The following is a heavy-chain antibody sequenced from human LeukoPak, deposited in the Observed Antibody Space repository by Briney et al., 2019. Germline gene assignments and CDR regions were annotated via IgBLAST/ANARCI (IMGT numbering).Heavy chain of an antibody. CDR2: IRYSGTN. CDR3: ATSDTVSTYNCFDP. Sequence: PGGSLRLSCAASGFTFSSYAMNWVRQAPGKGLEWVGSIRYSGTNYYHPSLKSRVTLSVNTSNNQFSLNLSSLTAADTAVYYCATSDTVSTYNCFDPWGQGTLVTAS. V-gene: IGHV4-59*05. D-gene: IGHD5/OR15-5a*01. J-gene: IGHJ5*02. CDR1: GFTFSSYA.